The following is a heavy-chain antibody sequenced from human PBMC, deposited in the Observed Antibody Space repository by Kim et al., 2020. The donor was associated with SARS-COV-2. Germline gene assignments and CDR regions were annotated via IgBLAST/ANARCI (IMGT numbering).Heavy chain of an antibody. V-gene: IGHV3-11*01. J-gene: IGHJ5*02. CDR1: GFTFSDYY. D-gene: IGHD3-22*01. Sequence: GGSLRLSCAASGFTFSDYYMSWIRQAPGKGLEWVSYISSSGSTIYYADSVKGRFTISRDNAKNSLYLQMNSLRAEDTAVYYCASHRLAVRGSGYYRVEGPWGQGTLVTVSS. CDR2: ISSSGSTI. CDR3: ASHRLAVRGSGYYRVEGP.